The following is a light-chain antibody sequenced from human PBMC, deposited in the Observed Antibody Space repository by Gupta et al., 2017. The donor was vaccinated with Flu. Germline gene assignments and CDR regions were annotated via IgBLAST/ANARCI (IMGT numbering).Light chain of an antibody. CDR1: QSISSC. Sequence: EDRVTLTCRTNQSISSCLAWYQQKPGKAPKLLIYRASSLESGVPARFSGSGSGTDFTLTISSLQPDDFATYYCQQYSSYPWTFGQGTKVEIK. CDR3: QQYSSYPWT. V-gene: IGKV1-5*03. CDR2: RAS. J-gene: IGKJ1*01.